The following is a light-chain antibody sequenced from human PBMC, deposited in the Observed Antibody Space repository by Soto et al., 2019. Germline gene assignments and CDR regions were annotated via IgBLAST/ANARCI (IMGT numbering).Light chain of an antibody. CDR2: GAS. CDR3: QQYGNSPA. CDR1: QSVSSSY. J-gene: IGKJ4*01. V-gene: IGKV3-20*01. Sequence: EIVLTQSPGTLSLSPGERATLSCRASQSVSSSYLAWYQQKPGQAPRLLIYGASSRATGIPDRFSGSGSGTDFTFTISRLEPEDFAMYFCQQYGNSPAFGGGTKVEIK.